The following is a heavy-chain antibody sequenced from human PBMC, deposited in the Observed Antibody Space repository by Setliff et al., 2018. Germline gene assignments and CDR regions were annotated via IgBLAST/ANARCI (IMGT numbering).Heavy chain of an antibody. D-gene: IGHD6-19*01. CDR2: VNDDGSSA. J-gene: IGHJ6*02. Sequence: PGGSLRLSCAASGFTFVNYWMHWVRQAPGKGLVWVSRVNDDGSSAMYADSVKGRFTISRDTAKNSLYLQMNSLRAEDTAVYYCARAYSSGWPVYYYYYYGMDVWGQGTTVTVSS. CDR3: ARAYSSGWPVYYYYYYGMDV. V-gene: IGHV3-74*03. CDR1: GFTFVNYW.